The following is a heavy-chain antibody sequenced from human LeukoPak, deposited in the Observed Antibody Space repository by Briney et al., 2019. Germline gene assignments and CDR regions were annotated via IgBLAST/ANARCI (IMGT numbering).Heavy chain of an antibody. CDR1: GYTFTGYY. CDR3: ARGTVIAVDY. CDR2: INANSGGT. D-gene: IGHD4-17*01. Sequence: ASLKGSCKTSGYTFTGYYMHWVRQAPGQGLEWMGWINANSGGTNYAQKFQGRVTMTRDTSISTAYMELSRLRSDDTAVYYCARGTVIAVDYWGQGTLVTVSS. V-gene: IGHV1-2*02. J-gene: IGHJ4*02.